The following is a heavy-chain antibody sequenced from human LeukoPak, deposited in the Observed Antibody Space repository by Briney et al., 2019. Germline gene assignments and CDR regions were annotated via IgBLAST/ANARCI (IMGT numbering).Heavy chain of an antibody. V-gene: IGHV3-23*01. CDR3: AKAGSSGWYEDWYFQH. Sequence: GGSLRLSCAASGFTFSSYAMSWVRQAPGKGLEWVSAISGSGGSTYSADSVKGRFTISRDNSKNTLYLQMNSLRAEDTAVYYCAKAGSSGWYEDWYFQHWGQGTLVTVSS. D-gene: IGHD6-19*01. J-gene: IGHJ1*01. CDR1: GFTFSSYA. CDR2: ISGSGGST.